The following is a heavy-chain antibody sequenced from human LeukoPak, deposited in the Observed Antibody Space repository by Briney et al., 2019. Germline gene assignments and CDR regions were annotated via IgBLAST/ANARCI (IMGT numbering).Heavy chain of an antibody. J-gene: IGHJ4*02. Sequence: ASVKVSCKAPGYTFTDYYLHWVRQAPGQGLEWMGWINAKNGGTEYAQKFQGRVTLTRDTSISTAYMVLTSLRYDDTAVYYCARVTSGTYHYWGQGTLVTISS. V-gene: IGHV1-2*02. D-gene: IGHD1-26*01. CDR3: ARVTSGTYHY. CDR1: GYTFTDYY. CDR2: INAKNGGT.